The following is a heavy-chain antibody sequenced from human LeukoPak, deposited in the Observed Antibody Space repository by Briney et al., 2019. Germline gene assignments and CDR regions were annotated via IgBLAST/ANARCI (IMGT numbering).Heavy chain of an antibody. Sequence: GGSLRLSCAASGFTFSSYWMSWVRQAPGKGLEWVATIRQDGSQKYYVDSVKGRFTISRDNAKNSLYLQMNSLRAEDTAVYYCAKENDYDSQTHFHYWGQGTLVTVSS. J-gene: IGHJ4*02. CDR3: AKENDYDSQTHFHY. CDR2: IRQDGSQK. CDR1: GFTFSSYW. D-gene: IGHD3-22*01. V-gene: IGHV3-7*03.